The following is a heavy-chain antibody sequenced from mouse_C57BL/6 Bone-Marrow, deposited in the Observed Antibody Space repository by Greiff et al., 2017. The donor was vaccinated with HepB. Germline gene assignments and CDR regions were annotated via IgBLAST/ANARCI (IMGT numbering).Heavy chain of an antibody. Sequence: EVQLQQSGPELVKPGASVKISCKASGYTFTDYYMNWVKQSHGKSLEWIGDINPNNGGTSYNQKFKGKATLTVDKSSSTAYMELRSLTSEDSAVYFCARGGLRGAWFAYWGQGTLVTVSA. CDR2: INPNNGGT. CDR1: GYTFTDYY. D-gene: IGHD2-4*01. J-gene: IGHJ3*01. CDR3: ARGGLRGAWFAY. V-gene: IGHV1-26*01.